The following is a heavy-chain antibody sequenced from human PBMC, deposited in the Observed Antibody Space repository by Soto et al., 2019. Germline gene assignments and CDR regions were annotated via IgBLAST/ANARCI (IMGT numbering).Heavy chain of an antibody. V-gene: IGHV1-18*01. Sequence: QVHLVQSGAEVKKPGASVKVSCKASGYTFTSYGITWVRQAPGQGLEWMGWISAHNGNTDYAQKLQARVIVTRDTSPSTAYIALRSLISDDTAVFYCARGKYGDYWGQGALVTVSS. CDR2: ISAHNGNT. CDR1: GYTFTSYG. D-gene: IGHD2-2*01. CDR3: ARGKYGDY. J-gene: IGHJ4*02.